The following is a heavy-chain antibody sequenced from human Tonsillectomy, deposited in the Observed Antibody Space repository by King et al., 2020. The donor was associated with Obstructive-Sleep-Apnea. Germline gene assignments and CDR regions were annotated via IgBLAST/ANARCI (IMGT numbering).Heavy chain of an antibody. CDR1: GASISSYC. Sequence: QLQESGPGLVKPPETLSLTCTVSGASISSYCWSWIRQSAGKGLEWIGRMYTSGSTNYNPSLKSRVTMSGDTSKNQFSLKLNSVTAADTAVYYCARGTAIVGATSRAFDIWGQGTKVTVSS. J-gene: IGHJ3*02. D-gene: IGHD1-26*01. CDR2: MYTSGST. CDR3: ARGTAIVGATSRAFDI. V-gene: IGHV4-4*07.